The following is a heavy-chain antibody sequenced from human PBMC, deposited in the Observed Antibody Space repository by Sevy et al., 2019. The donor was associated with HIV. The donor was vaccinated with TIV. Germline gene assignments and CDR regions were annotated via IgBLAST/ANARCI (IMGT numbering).Heavy chain of an antibody. J-gene: IGHJ6*02. V-gene: IGHV3-11*01. CDR2: ISSRGSTI. D-gene: IGHD3-16*02. CDR1: GFIFSDFY. Sequence: LSLTCAASGFIFSDFYMSWVRQAPGKGLEWISYISSRGSTIYYADSVKGRFTISRDNAKNSLYLQMNSLTAEDTAVYYCAKRVILFYYYYGMDVWGQGTTVTVSS. CDR3: AKRVILFYYYYGMDV.